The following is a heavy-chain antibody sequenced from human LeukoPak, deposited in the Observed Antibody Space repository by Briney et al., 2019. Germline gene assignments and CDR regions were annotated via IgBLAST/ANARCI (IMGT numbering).Heavy chain of an antibody. D-gene: IGHD6-6*01. CDR3: ASTRPR. J-gene: IGHJ4*02. V-gene: IGHV4-38-2*02. CDR2: IYHSGST. Sequence: SETLSLTCTVSGYSISSGYYWGWIRQPPGKGLEWIGSIYHSGSTYYNPSLKSRVTISVNTSKNQFSLKLSSVTAADTAVYYCASTRPRWGQGTLVTVSS. CDR1: GYSISSGYY.